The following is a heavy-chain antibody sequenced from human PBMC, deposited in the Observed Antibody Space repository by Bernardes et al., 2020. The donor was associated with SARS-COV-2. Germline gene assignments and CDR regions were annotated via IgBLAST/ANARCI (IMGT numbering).Heavy chain of an antibody. V-gene: IGHV4-59*08. CDR2: IYYSGST. D-gene: IGHD3-16*01. CDR3: ARQRGVATVGGYYYYGMDV. Sequence: SETLSLTCTVSGGSISSYYWSWIRQPPGKGLEWIGYIYYSGSTNYNPSLKSRVTISVDTSKNQFSLKLSSVTAADTAVYYCARQRGVATVGGYYYYGMDVWGKGTTVTVSS. CDR1: GGSISSYY. J-gene: IGHJ6*04.